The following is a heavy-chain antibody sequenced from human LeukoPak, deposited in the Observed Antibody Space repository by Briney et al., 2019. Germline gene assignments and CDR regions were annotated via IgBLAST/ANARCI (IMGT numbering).Heavy chain of an antibody. V-gene: IGHV3-33*01. CDR3: ARPRDGYSYFDY. CDR2: IWYDGSNK. Sequence: GGSLRLSCAASGFTFSSYGMHWVRQAPGKGLEWVAVIWYDGSNKYYADSVKGRFTISRDNSKNTLYLQMNSLRAEDTAVYYCARPRDGYSYFDYWGQGTLVTVSS. J-gene: IGHJ4*02. D-gene: IGHD5-24*01. CDR1: GFTFSSYG.